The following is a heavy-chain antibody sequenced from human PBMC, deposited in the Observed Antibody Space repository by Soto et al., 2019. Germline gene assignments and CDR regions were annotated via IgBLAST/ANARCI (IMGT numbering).Heavy chain of an antibody. CDR3: VHKVLREAAFDY. Sequence: QITLTESGPTLLKPTQTLTLTCTFSGFSLSTSGVGVGWIRQPPGKALEWLALIYWDDDKLYSPSLKSSLSITKDTSKNQVVLTMTNMYPVDTATYYCVHKVLREAAFDYWGQGTLVTVSS. V-gene: IGHV2-5*02. J-gene: IGHJ4*02. CDR1: GFSLSTSGVG. CDR2: IYWDDDK. D-gene: IGHD3-10*01.